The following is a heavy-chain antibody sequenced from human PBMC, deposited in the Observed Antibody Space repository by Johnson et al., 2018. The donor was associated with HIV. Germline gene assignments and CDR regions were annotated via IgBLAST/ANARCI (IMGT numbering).Heavy chain of an antibody. CDR3: ARFRSSNWFDAFDI. J-gene: IGHJ3*02. CDR2: ISYDGSDK. V-gene: IGHV3-30*04. Sequence: QVQLVESGGGVVQPGRSLRLSCAASGFTFSSYAMHWVRQAPGKGLEWVAVISYDGSDKYYADSVKGRFTISRDSSKNTLYLQMTSLRAADMDVYYCARFRSSNWFDAFDIWGQGTMVTV. D-gene: IGHD6-13*01. CDR1: GFTFSSYA.